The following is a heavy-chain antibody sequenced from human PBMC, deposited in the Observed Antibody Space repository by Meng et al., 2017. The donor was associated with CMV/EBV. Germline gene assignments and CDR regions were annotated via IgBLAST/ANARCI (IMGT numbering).Heavy chain of an antibody. J-gene: IGHJ4*02. Sequence: GESLKISCAASGFTFSSYAMSWVRQAPGKGLEWVSSISSSSYIHYADSVKGRFTISRDNAKNSLYLQMNSLRAEDTAVYYCARDLGFDYWGQGTLVTVSS. D-gene: IGHD3-16*01. CDR2: ISSSSYI. CDR3: ARDLGFDY. CDR1: GFTFSSYA. V-gene: IGHV3-21*01.